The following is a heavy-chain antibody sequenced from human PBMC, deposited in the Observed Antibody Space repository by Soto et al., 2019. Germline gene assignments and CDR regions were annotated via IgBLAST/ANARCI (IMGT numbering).Heavy chain of an antibody. CDR1: GGSFSGYY. CDR2: INHSGST. J-gene: IGHJ6*03. Sequence: SETLSLTCAVYGGSFSGYYWSWIRQPPGKGLEWIGEINHSGSTNYNPSLKSRVTISVDTSKNQFSLKLSSVTAADTAVYYCARGLGDSGSYRTYYYYYYMDVWGKGTTVTVSS. V-gene: IGHV4-34*01. D-gene: IGHD3-10*01. CDR3: ARGLGDSGSYRTYYYYYYMDV.